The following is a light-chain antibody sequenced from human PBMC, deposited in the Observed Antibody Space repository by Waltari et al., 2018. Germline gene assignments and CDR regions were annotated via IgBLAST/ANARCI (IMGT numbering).Light chain of an antibody. V-gene: IGKV3-20*01. CDR3: QQHGTLPAT. CDR2: RAS. J-gene: IGKJ1*01. Sequence: EIVLTQSPGTASLSPGERVTLSCRASQSVGSSSLAWYQQKPGQAPRLVIYRASRRATGIPDMFSSSGSGTDFSLTISRLEPEDFAVYYCQQHGTLPATFGQGTKVEIK. CDR1: QSVGSSS.